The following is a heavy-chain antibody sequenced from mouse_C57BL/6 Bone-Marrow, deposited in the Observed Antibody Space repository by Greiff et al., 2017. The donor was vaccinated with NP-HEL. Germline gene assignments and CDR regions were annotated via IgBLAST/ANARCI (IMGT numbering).Heavy chain of an antibody. CDR2: IDPSDSYT. CDR1: GYTFTSYW. Sequence: QVQLQQPGAELVMPGASVKLSCKASGYTFTSYWMQWVKQRPGQGLEWIGEIDPSDSYTNYNQKFKGKATLTVDTSSSTAYMQLSSLTSEDSAVYYCARYSNFFYFDYWGQGTTLTVSS. CDR3: ARYSNFFYFDY. V-gene: IGHV1-50*01. D-gene: IGHD2-5*01. J-gene: IGHJ2*01.